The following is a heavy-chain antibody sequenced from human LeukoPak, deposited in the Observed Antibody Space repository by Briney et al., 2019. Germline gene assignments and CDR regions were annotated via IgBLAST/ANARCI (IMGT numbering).Heavy chain of an antibody. CDR3: AREVAVGANSPHFDY. J-gene: IGHJ4*02. CDR2: IYYSGST. Sequence: PSETLSLTCTVSGGSISSGDYYWSWIRQPPGKGLEWIGYIYYSGSTYYNPSLKSRVTISVDTSKNQFSLKLSSVTAADTAVYYCAREVAVGANSPHFDYWGQGTLVTVSS. V-gene: IGHV4-30-4*01. CDR1: GGSISSGDYY. D-gene: IGHD1-26*01.